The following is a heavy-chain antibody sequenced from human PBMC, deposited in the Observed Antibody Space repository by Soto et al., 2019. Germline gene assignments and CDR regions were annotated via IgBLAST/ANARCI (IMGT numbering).Heavy chain of an antibody. CDR3: AREESGSYPY. V-gene: IGHV3-11*03. Sequence: QVQLLESVGGLVKPGGSLRLSCAASGFTFSDYYMSWISQAPGKGLEWVSYISSSSSYTNYADSVKGRFTISRDNAKNSLYLQMNSLRAEDTAVYYCAREESGSYPYWGQGTLVTVSS. J-gene: IGHJ4*02. D-gene: IGHD1-26*01. CDR2: ISSSSSYT. CDR1: GFTFSDYY.